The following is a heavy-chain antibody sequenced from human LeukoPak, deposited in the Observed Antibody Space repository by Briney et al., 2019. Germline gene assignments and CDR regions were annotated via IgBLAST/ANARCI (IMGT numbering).Heavy chain of an antibody. V-gene: IGHV5-51*01. CDR1: GYSFTSYW. CDR2: IYPGDSDT. J-gene: IGHJ6*02. D-gene: IGHD3-10*01. CDR3: ATSGLPKDYYYGMDV. Sequence: GESLKISCKGSGYSFTSYWIGWVRQMPGKGLEWMGIIYPGDSDTRYSPSFQGQVTISADKSISTAYLQWSSLKASGTAMYYCATSGLPKDYYYGMDVWGQGTTVTVSS.